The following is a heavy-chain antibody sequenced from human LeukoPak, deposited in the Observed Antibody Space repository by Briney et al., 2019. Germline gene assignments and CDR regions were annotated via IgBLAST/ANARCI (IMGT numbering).Heavy chain of an antibody. CDR3: ARDGTYYYGMDV. Sequence: ASVKVSRKASGYTFTSYAMHWVRQAPGQRLEWMGWINAGNGNTKYSQKFQGRVTITRDTSASTAYMELSSLRSEDTAVYYCARDGTYYYGMDVWGQGTTVTVSS. D-gene: IGHD1-1*01. CDR2: INAGNGNT. J-gene: IGHJ6*02. CDR1: GYTFTSYA. V-gene: IGHV1-3*01.